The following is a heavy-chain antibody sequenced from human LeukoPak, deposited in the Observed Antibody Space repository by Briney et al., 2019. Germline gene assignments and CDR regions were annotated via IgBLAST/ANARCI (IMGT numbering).Heavy chain of an antibody. CDR1: GYTFTGYY. J-gene: IGHJ4*02. CDR2: INPNSGGT. Sequence: GASVKVSCKASGYTFTGYYMHWVRQAPGQGLEWMGWINPNSGGTNYAQKFQGRVTMTRDTSISTAYMELSRLRSDDTAVYYCARGDIVVVVAATRGEGGSDYWGQGTLVTVSS. V-gene: IGHV1-2*02. CDR3: ARGDIVVVVAATRGEGGSDY. D-gene: IGHD2-15*01.